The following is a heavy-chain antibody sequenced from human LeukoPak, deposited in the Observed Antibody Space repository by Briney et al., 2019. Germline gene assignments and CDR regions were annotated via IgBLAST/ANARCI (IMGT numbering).Heavy chain of an antibody. CDR3: AKDRLVPGSVLDY. D-gene: IGHD6-19*01. CDR1: GFPFSDYN. Sequence: GGSLRLSCAASGFPFSDYNMHWVRQAPGKGLEWVAFIQHDGSNKYYADSVKGRFTISRDKSKNTLYLQMNSLRTEDTAVYYCAKDRLVPGSVLDYWGQGTLVTVSS. J-gene: IGHJ4*02. CDR2: IQHDGSNK. V-gene: IGHV3-30*02.